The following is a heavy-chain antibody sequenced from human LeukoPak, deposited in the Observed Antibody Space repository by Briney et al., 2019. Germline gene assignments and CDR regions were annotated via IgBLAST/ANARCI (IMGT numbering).Heavy chain of an antibody. D-gene: IGHD2-2*01. V-gene: IGHV6-1*01. CDR2: TYYRSTWYN. Sequence: SQTLSLTCALSGDSVSNNSVTWNWIRQSPSRGLEWLGRTYYRSTWYNDYAVSVRGRITVNPDTSKNQFSLHLNSVTPEDTAVYYCARRLTQYDCFDPWGQGILVTVSS. CDR3: ARRLTQYDCFDP. J-gene: IGHJ5*02. CDR1: GDSVSNNSVT.